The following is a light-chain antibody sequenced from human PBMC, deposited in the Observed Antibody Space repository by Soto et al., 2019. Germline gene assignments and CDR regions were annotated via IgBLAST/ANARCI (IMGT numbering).Light chain of an antibody. CDR2: DNV. V-gene: IGLV1-44*01. J-gene: IGLJ3*02. CDR3: AAWDDRLNAWV. Sequence: QPVLTQPPSASGTPGQRVTISCSGSRSNIGSNTVNWYQQLPGTAPKLLIYDNVERPSGVPDRFSGSRSGTAASLAISGLQSEDEADYYCAAWDDRLNAWVIGGGTKLTVL. CDR1: RSNIGSNT.